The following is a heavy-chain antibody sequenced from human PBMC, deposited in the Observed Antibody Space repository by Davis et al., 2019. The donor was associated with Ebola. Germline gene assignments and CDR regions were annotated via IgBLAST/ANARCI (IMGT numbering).Heavy chain of an antibody. Sequence: GGSLRLSCAASGLSFIGAWSNWVRQAPGKGLEWVSSISSSSSYIYYADSVKGRFTISRDNAKNSLYLQMNSLRAEDTAVYYCARDTALWGWFDPWGQGSLVTVSS. J-gene: IGHJ5*02. CDR1: GLSFIGAW. V-gene: IGHV3-21*01. CDR3: ARDTALWGWFDP. CDR2: ISSSSSYI. D-gene: IGHD3-16*01.